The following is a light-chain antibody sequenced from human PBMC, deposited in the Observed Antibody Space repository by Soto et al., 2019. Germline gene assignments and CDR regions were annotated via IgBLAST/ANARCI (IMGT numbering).Light chain of an antibody. CDR2: DTS. J-gene: IGKJ2*01. CDR3: QHYNFWPHS. CDR1: QSLSSSY. Sequence: ENVLTPSPGTLSLSPGERATLSCRASQSLSSSYLAWYQQKPGQAPRLLIYDTSSRVTGIPDRFSGSGSGTEFTLTISSLQSEDVSVYFCQHYNFWPHSFGQGTKVDIK. V-gene: IGKV3-20*01.